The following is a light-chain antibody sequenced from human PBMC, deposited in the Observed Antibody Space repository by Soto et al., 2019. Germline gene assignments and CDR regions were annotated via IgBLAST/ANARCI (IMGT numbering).Light chain of an antibody. V-gene: IGLV2-8*01. CDR1: SSDVGGYNY. Sequence: QSALTQPPSASGSPGQSVTISCTGTSSDVGGYNYVSWYQKHPGKAPKLMIYEVSKRPSGVPDRFSGSKSGNTASLTVSGLQAEDEADYYCSSYAGSNNPLYVFGTGTKVTVL. CDR3: SSYAGSNNPLYV. CDR2: EVS. J-gene: IGLJ1*01.